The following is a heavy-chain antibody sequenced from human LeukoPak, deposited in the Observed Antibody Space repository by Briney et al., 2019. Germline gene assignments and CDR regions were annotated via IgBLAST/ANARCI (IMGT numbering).Heavy chain of an antibody. D-gene: IGHD2-15*01. CDR2: LHYSGST. J-gene: IGHJ6*02. CDR3: ARDKRDRSRGYCSGGSCYSNGMDV. V-gene: IGHV4-59*12. Sequence: SETLSLTCTVSGGSISSYYWSWIRQAPGKGPEWIGYLHYSGSTNYNPSLESRVTISVDTSKNQFSLKLTSVTAADTAVYYCARDKRDRSRGYCSGGSCYSNGMDVWGQGTTVTVSS. CDR1: GGSISSYY.